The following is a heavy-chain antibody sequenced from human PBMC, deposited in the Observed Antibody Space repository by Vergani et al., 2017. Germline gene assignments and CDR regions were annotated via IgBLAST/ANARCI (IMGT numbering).Heavy chain of an antibody. J-gene: IGHJ6*03. CDR2: ISYDGNKK. V-gene: IGHV3-30*03. Sequence: QVQLVESGGGEVQPGSSLRLSCSAAGFPFSDYGVHWVRQAPGKGLEWVSVISYDGNKKNYADSVKGRFTISRDNSKNTLYLEMNALRAEDTAVYYCARDFLTRVTTLDYYYMGVWGKGTTVTVSS. CDR3: ARDFLTRVTTLDYYYMGV. CDR1: GFPFSDYG. D-gene: IGHD1-1*01.